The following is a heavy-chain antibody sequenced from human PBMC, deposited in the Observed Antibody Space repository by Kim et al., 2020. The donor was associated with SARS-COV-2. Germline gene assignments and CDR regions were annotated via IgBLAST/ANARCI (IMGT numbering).Heavy chain of an antibody. CDR1: GFTIRTYG. D-gene: IGHD3-10*01. Sequence: GGSLRLSCAASGFTIRTYGMSWVRQAPGKGLEWVSSITSSGVDTYYVDPVKGRFTISRDSSKNTLYLLMNSLRAEDTAVYYCAKEWWVGWGQGTLVTVSS. CDR3: AKEWWVG. V-gene: IGHV3-23*01. J-gene: IGHJ4*02. CDR2: ITSSGVDT.